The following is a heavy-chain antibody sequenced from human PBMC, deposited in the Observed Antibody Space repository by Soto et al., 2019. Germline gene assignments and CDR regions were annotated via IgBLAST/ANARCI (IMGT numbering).Heavy chain of an antibody. D-gene: IGHD6-19*01. V-gene: IGHV3-23*01. J-gene: IGHJ4*02. CDR1: GFTFSSYA. CDR2: ISGSGGST. Sequence: CAASGFTFSSYAMRWVRQAPVKWLEWVSAISGSGGSTYYADSVKGRFTISRDNSKNTLYLQMNSLRAEDTAVYYCARRGSGRYYDYWGKGTLFTVSS. CDR3: ARRGSGRYYDY.